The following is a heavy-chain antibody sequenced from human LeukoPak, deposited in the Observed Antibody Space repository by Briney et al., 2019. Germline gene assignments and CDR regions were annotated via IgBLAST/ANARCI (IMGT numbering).Heavy chain of an antibody. CDR2: IKYD. V-gene: IGHV3-7*01. CDR1: GFTFSVSW. D-gene: IGHD1-1*01. CDR3: ARGGTTFEH. Sequence: PGGSLRLSCAASGFTFSVSWMSWVRQAPGKGLEWVANIKYDDVDSVKGRFTISRDNAKNSLYLQMNSLRAEDTAVYYCARGGTTFEHWGQGTLVTVSS. J-gene: IGHJ4*02.